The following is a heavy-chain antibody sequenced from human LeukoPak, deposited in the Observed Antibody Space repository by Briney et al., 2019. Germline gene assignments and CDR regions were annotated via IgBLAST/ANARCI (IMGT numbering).Heavy chain of an antibody. Sequence: PGRSLRLSCAASGFTFSSYGMHWVRQAPGKGLEWVAVIWYDGSNKYYADSVKGRFTISRDNSKNTLYLQMNSLRAEDTAVYYCARGWPGSSGWYFDLDYWGQGTLVTVSS. J-gene: IGHJ4*02. D-gene: IGHD6-19*01. CDR2: IWYDGSNK. V-gene: IGHV3-33*08. CDR1: GFTFSSYG. CDR3: ARGWPGSSGWYFDLDY.